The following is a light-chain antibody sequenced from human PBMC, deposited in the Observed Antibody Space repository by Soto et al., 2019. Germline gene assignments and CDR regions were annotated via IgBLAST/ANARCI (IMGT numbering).Light chain of an antibody. CDR3: QQYHKWPPLT. Sequence: EIVMTQSPATLSVSPGETVTLSCRASQSVSSDLAWYQQKPGQPPRLLIYAASIRATGIPASFSGSGSGTEFTLTISSLTSEDFAVYYCQQYHKWPPLTFGGGTKVDIK. V-gene: IGKV3D-15*01. CDR2: AAS. J-gene: IGKJ4*01. CDR1: QSVSSD.